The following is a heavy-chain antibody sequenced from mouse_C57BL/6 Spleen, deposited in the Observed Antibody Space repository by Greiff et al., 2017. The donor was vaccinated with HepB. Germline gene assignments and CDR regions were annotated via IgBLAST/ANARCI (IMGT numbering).Heavy chain of an antibody. V-gene: IGHV2-2*01. CDR1: GFSLTSYG. CDR2: IWSGGST. J-gene: IGHJ1*03. CDR3: ARKGPLLRGFDV. D-gene: IGHD1-1*01. Sequence: QVQLKESGPGLVQPSQRLSITCTVSGFSLTSYGVHWVRQSPGKGLEWLGVIWSGGSTDYNAAFISRLSISKDNSKSQLFFKMNSLQADDTAIYYCARKGPLLRGFDVWGTGTTVTVSS.